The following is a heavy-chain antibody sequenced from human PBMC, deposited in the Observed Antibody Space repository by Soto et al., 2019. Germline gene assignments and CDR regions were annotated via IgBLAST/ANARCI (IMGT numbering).Heavy chain of an antibody. CDR3: AKDATYYDFWSGYYGYYGMDV. CDR2: ISGSGGST. CDR1: GFTFSSYA. V-gene: IGHV3-23*01. J-gene: IGHJ6*02. D-gene: IGHD3-3*01. Sequence: LRLSCAASGFTFSSYAMSWVRQAPGKGLEWVSAISGSGGSTYYADSVKGRFTISRDNSKNTLYLQMNSLRAEDTAVYYCAKDATYYDFWSGYYGYYGMDVWGQGTTVTVSS.